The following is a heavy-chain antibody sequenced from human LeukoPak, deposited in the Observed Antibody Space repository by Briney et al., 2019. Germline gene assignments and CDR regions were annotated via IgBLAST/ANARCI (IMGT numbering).Heavy chain of an antibody. CDR2: MSYDGNNK. CDR3: AKDLITMVRGAPDY. D-gene: IGHD3-10*01. CDR1: GFTFSSYG. Sequence: PGRSLRLSCAASGFTFSSYGMHWVRQAPGKGLEWVTVMSYDGNNKYYADSVKGRFTISRDNSKNTLYLQMNSLRAEDTAVYYCAKDLITMVRGAPDYWGQGTLVTVSS. V-gene: IGHV3-30*18. J-gene: IGHJ4*02.